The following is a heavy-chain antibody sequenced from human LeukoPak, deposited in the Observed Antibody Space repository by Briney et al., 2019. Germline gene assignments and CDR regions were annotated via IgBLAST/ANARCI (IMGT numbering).Heavy chain of an antibody. V-gene: IGHV4-39*01. CDR1: GDSISSSSYY. D-gene: IGHD1-1*01. Sequence: SETLSLTCTVSGDSISSSSYYWGWIRQPPGKGLEWIGSIYYSGSTYYNPSLKSRVTISVDTSKNQFSLKLSSVTAADTAVYYCARLRMELDYWGQGTLVTVSS. J-gene: IGHJ4*02. CDR3: ARLRMELDY. CDR2: IYYSGST.